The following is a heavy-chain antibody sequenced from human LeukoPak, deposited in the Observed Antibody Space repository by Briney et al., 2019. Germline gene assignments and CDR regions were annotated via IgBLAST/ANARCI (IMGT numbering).Heavy chain of an antibody. V-gene: IGHV3-23*01. D-gene: IGHD5-18*01. CDR3: AREYLDTAMGLDY. J-gene: IGHJ4*02. CDR2: ISGSGGST. CDR1: GFTFGSYG. Sequence: GGSLRLSCAASGFTFGSYGMSWVRQAPGKGLEWVSAISGSGGSTYYADSVKGRFTISRDNSKNTLYLQMNSLRAEDTAVYYCAREYLDTAMGLDYWGQGTLVTVSS.